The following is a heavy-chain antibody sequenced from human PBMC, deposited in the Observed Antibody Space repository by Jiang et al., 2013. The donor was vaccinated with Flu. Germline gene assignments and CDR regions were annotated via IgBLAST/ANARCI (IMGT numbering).Heavy chain of an antibody. CDR2: IYYSGIT. V-gene: IGHV4-59*08. D-gene: IGHD4-23*01. Sequence: LLKPSETLSLICTVSGGSISNHYWSWIRQTPGKGLEWIGYIYYSGITNYNPSLRSRATITGDTSKTQFSLKLQSVTAADTAVYYCARHGHYGGHIDYWGQGTLVTVSS. CDR3: ARHGHYGGHIDY. J-gene: IGHJ4*02. CDR1: GGSISNHY.